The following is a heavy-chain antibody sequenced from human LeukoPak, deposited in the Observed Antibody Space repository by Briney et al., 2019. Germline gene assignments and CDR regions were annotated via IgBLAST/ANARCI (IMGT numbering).Heavy chain of an antibody. D-gene: IGHD3-16*01. CDR2: ISSRSSNI. V-gene: IGHV3-48*02. J-gene: IGHJ6*02. CDR3: ARIPGGYYYGMDV. Sequence: TGGSLRLSCAASRFTFSSYSMNWVRQAPGKGLEWVSYISSRSSNIYYADSVKGRFIISRDNAKNSLYLQMNSLRDEDTAVYYCARIPGGYYYGMDVWGQGTTVTVSS. CDR1: RFTFSSYS.